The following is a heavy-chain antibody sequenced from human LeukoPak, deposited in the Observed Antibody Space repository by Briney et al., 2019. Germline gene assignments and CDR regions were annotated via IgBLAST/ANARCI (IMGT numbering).Heavy chain of an antibody. J-gene: IGHJ4*02. CDR2: ISGSGGST. V-gene: IGHV3-23*01. D-gene: IGHD3-3*01. Sequence: GGSLRLSCAVSGFIFSNYAMNWVRQAPGKGLEWVSAISGSGGSTYYADSVKGRFTISRDKSKNTLYLQMNSLRAEDTALYYCARVVYDFWSAYDYWGQGTLVTVSS. CDR1: GFIFSNYA. CDR3: ARVVYDFWSAYDY.